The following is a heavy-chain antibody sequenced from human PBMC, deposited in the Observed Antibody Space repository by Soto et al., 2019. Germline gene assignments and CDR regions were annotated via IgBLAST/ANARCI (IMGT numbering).Heavy chain of an antibody. Sequence: ASVKVSCKASGYTFTSYDINWVRQATGQGLEWMGWMNPNSGNTGYAQKFQGRVTMTRNTSISTAYMELSSLRSEDTAVYYCAGGADIVVVVAATHSRARWGGYYMDVWGKATTLTVP. CDR2: MNPNSGNT. CDR3: AGGADIVVVVAATHSRARWGGYYMDV. V-gene: IGHV1-8*01. J-gene: IGHJ6*03. CDR1: GYTFTSYD. D-gene: IGHD2-15*01.